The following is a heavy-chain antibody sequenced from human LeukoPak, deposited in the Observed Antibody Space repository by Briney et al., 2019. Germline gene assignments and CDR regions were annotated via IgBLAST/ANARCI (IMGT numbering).Heavy chain of an antibody. D-gene: IGHD3-3*01. CDR3: ARSNYDSRGSTFDF. V-gene: IGHV4-59*01. J-gene: IGHJ4*02. CDR2: SYYSGST. Sequence: SQTLSLTCTVSGGSISSYYWSWIRQPPGKGLEWIGFSYYSGSTTYNPSLRSRVTILVDTSRNQFSLTLSSVTAPDTAVYYCARSNYDSRGSTFDFWGQGTLVTVSS. CDR1: GGSISSYY.